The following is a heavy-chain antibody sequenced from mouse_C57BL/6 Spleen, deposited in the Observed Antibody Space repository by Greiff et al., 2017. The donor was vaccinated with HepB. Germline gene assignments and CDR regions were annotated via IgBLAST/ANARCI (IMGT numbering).Heavy chain of an antibody. J-gene: IGHJ1*03. V-gene: IGHV5-9*01. CDR2: ISGGGGNT. Sequence: EVHLVESGGGLVKPGGSLKLSCAASGFTFTSYTMSWVRQTPEKSLEWVATISGGGGNTYYPDRVKGRCTITRDNAKNTRYLQMSSLRSEDTAWYYCGRSGNYEGYFDVWGTGTTVTVSS. CDR3: GRSGNYEGYFDV. D-gene: IGHD2-1*01. CDR1: GFTFTSYT.